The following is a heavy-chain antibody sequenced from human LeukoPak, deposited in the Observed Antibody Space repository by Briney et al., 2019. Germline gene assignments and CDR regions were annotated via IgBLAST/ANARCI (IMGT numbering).Heavy chain of an antibody. D-gene: IGHD2-2*01. CDR1: GGSVSSGSYY. Sequence: PSETLSLTCTVSGGSVSSGSYYWSWIRQPPGKGLGWIGYISYRGSTNYNPSLKSRVTISVDTSKNQFSLRLNSVTAADTAVYYCATLYCSRTSCYVDYWGQGTLVTVSS. J-gene: IGHJ4*02. CDR2: ISYRGST. CDR3: ATLYCSRTSCYVDY. V-gene: IGHV4-61*01.